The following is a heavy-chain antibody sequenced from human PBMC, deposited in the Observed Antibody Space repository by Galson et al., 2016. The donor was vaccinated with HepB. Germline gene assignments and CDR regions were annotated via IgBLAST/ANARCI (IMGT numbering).Heavy chain of an antibody. D-gene: IGHD3-10*01. Sequence: SETLSLTCSVSGGSVYNYYWSWVRQPPGKRLEWIGYVYYKGNTYYNAAFESRATLSVDTPRNQFFLRLRPVTAADTAVYYCVRDQGKVFDYWGQGVLVTVSS. CDR1: GGSVYNYY. CDR3: VRDQGKVFDY. CDR2: VYYKGNT. J-gene: IGHJ4*02. V-gene: IGHV4-59*02.